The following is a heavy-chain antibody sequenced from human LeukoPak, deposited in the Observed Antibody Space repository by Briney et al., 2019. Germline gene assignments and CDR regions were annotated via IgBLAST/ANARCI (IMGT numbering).Heavy chain of an antibody. J-gene: IGHJ4*02. Sequence: GGSLRLSCAASGFTFSSYGMHWVRQAPGKGLEWVAVISYDGSNKYYADSVKGRFTISRDNSKNTLYLQMNSLRAEDTAVYYCARGVNRGTTVTIGGGYWGQGTLVTVSS. CDR3: ARGVNRGTTVTIGGGY. CDR1: GFTFSSYG. D-gene: IGHD4-17*01. CDR2: ISYDGSNK. V-gene: IGHV3-30*19.